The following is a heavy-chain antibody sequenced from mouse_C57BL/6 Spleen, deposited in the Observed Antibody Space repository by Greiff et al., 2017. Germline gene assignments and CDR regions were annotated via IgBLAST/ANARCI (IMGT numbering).Heavy chain of an antibody. D-gene: IGHD4-1*01. J-gene: IGHJ2*01. CDR2: IYPGSGST. CDR3: ARERNWFFDY. CDR1: GYNFTSYR. Sequence: QVHVKQPGAELLKPGASVKMSCKASGYNFTSYRITWVKQRPGHGLEWIGDIYPGSGSTNYNEKFQSKATLTVDTSSITAYMQLSSLTSEDSAVYDCARERNWFFDYWGQGTTLTVSS. V-gene: IGHV1-55*01.